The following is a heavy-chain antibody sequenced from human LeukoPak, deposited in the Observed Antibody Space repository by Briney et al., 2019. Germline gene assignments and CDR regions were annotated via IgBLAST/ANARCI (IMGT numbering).Heavy chain of an antibody. CDR2: INPNSGGT. D-gene: IGHD3-3*01. Sequence: ASVKVSCKASGYTFTSYYMHWVRQAPGQGLEWMGWINPNSGGTNYAQKFQGWVTMTRDTSTSTVYMELSSLRSEDTAVYYCARDRGTTYYDFWSGYYPPYYFDYWGQGTLVTVSS. J-gene: IGHJ4*02. CDR1: GYTFTSYY. CDR3: ARDRGTTYYDFWSGYYPPYYFDY. V-gene: IGHV1-2*04.